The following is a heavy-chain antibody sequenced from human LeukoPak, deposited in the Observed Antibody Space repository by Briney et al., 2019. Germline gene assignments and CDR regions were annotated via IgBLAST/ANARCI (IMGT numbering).Heavy chain of an antibody. CDR3: AREPPEYYDILTGYYSPGFDY. CDR1: GFXFSSYA. Sequence: GGSLRLSCAASGFXFSSYAIHWVRQAPGKGLEWVAVISYDGSNKYYADSVKGRFTISRDNSKNTLYLQMNSLRAEDTAVYYCAREPPEYYDILTGYYSPGFDYWGQGTLVTVSS. CDR2: ISYDGSNK. J-gene: IGHJ4*02. D-gene: IGHD3-9*01. V-gene: IGHV3-30-3*01.